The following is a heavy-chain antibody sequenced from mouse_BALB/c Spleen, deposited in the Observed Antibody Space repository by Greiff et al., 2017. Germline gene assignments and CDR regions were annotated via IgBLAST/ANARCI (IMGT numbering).Heavy chain of an antibody. D-gene: IGHD3-2*01. CDR1: GYTFTDYT. V-gene: IGHV1-18*01. J-gene: IGHJ4*01. CDR2: INPNNGGT. CDR3: ARRQLGLPSYAMDY. Sequence: EVQLQQSGPELVKPGASVKIPCKASGYTFTDYTMDWVKQSHGKSLEWIGDINPNNGGTIYNQKFKGKATLTVDKSSSTAYMELRSLTSEDTAVYYCARRQLGLPSYAMDYWGQGTSVTVSS.